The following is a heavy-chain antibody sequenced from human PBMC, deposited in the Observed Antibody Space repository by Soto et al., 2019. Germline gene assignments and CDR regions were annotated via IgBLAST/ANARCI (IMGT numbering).Heavy chain of an antibody. CDR1: GGSVSSGSYY. Sequence: PSETLSLTCTVSGGSVSSGSYYWNWIRQPPGKGLEWIGYIYYSGSTNYNPSLKSRVTISVDTSKNQFSLKLSSVTAADTAVYYCARLLNGDYVDYWGQGTLVTVSS. V-gene: IGHV4-61*01. D-gene: IGHD2-15*01. J-gene: IGHJ4*02. CDR3: ARLLNGDYVDY. CDR2: IYYSGST.